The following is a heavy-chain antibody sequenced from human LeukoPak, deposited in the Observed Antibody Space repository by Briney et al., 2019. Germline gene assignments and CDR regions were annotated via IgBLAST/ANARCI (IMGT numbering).Heavy chain of an antibody. J-gene: IGHJ5*02. D-gene: IGHD2-2*01. CDR3: AVGYCSSTSCYREFDP. Sequence: SETLSLTCTVSGGSISSYYWSWIRQPPGKGLEWTGYIYYSGSTNYNPSLKSRVTISVDTSKNQFSLKLSSVTAADTAVYYCAVGYCSSTSCYREFDPWGQGTLVTVSS. CDR2: IYYSGST. CDR1: GGSISSYY. V-gene: IGHV4-59*01.